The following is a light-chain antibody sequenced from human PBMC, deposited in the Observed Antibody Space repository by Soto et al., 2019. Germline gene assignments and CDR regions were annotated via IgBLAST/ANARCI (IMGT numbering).Light chain of an antibody. CDR3: QQYGSSPFT. CDR1: QTVSTNY. V-gene: IGKV3-20*01. Sequence: EFVLTQSPGTLSLSPGERATLSCRASQTVSTNYLAWYQQRPGQVPRLLIYATSSRATGIPDRFSGSGSGTHFSLTITRLEPEDFAVYYCQQYGSSPFTFGPGTKVDIK. J-gene: IGKJ3*01. CDR2: ATS.